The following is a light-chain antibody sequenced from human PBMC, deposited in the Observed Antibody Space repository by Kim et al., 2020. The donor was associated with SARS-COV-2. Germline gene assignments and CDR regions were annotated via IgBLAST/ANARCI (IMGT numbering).Light chain of an antibody. V-gene: IGLV2-14*01. CDR1: SSDVGAYNY. CDR2: DVN. Sequence: QSALTQPASVSGSPGQSITISCTGTSSDVGAYNYVSWYQQHPGKVPKLMIFDVNKRPSGVSSRFSGSKSGNTASLTVSGLQAEDEADYYCTTHANSNYIFGTGTKVTVL. J-gene: IGLJ1*01. CDR3: TTHANSNYI.